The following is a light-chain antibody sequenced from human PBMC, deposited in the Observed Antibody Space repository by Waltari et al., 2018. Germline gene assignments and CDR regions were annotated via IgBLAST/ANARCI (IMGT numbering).Light chain of an antibody. J-gene: IGLJ1*01. CDR1: SSDLGFYKL. Sequence: QSPLTQPAPVSGSPGQSITISCTGNSSDLGFYKLVSWYQQYPGKAPKVMIYEVTKRPSGVSNRFSGSKSGNTASLTISGLQAEDEADYYCFSYAGTSSGVFGTGTKVTVL. CDR2: EVT. CDR3: FSYAGTSSGV. V-gene: IGLV2-23*02.